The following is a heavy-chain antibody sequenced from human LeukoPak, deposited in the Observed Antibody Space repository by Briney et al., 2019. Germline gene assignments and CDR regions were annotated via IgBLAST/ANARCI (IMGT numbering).Heavy chain of an antibody. J-gene: IGHJ6*02. Sequence: PGGSLRLSCAVSGFTFSSFGLSWVCQAPGKGLELVSAISGSGGSTYYADSVKGRLTISRDNSKNTLYLQMNSLRAEDTALYCCAGGPGVYYYGMDVWGQGTSVTVSS. V-gene: IGHV3-23*01. CDR2: ISGSGGST. CDR3: AGGPGVYYYGMDV. CDR1: GFTFSSFG.